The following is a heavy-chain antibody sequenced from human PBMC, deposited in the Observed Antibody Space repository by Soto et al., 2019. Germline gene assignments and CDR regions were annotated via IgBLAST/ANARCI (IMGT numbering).Heavy chain of an antibody. CDR3: AKPPDYNWNDY. V-gene: IGHV3-23*01. CDR2: ISGSGDTT. CDR1: GVTFLTYA. D-gene: IGHD1-20*01. J-gene: IGHJ4*02. Sequence: EQARRDCYTGSGVTFLTYASTWVSMASGKGLEWVSAISGSGDTTYYADSVKGRFTISRDNSKNTLYLQMNSLRVEDTAVYYCAKPPDYNWNDYWGQGTLVTVSS.